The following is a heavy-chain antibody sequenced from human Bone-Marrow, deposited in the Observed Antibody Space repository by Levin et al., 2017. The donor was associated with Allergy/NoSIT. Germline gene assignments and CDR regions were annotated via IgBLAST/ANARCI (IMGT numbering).Heavy chain of an antibody. V-gene: IGHV1-18*01. CDR2: ISAYDGDT. CDR3: ARDTIAAGGLFDY. J-gene: IGHJ4*02. D-gene: IGHD6-13*01. CDR1: GYTFASHG. Sequence: GGSLRLSCKASGYTFASHGFSWVRQAPGQGLEWVGWISAYDGDTNYAQRLQGRVTMTTDTSTRTAYMELRSLSSDDTAVYYCARDTIAAGGLFDYWGQGTLVTVSS.